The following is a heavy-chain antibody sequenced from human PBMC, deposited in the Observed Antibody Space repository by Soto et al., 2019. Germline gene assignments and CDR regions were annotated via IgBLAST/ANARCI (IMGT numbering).Heavy chain of an antibody. D-gene: IGHD2-2*01. CDR3: ARAEPIKLAYCSSTSCSGFDY. CDR1: GYTFTSYY. V-gene: IGHV1-46*01. J-gene: IGHJ4*02. Sequence: ASVKVSCKASGYTFTSYYMHWVRQAPGQGLEWMGIINPSGGSTSYAQKFQGRVTMTRDTSTSTVYMELSSLRSEDTAVYYCARAEPIKLAYCSSTSCSGFDYWGQGTLVTVSS. CDR2: INPSGGST.